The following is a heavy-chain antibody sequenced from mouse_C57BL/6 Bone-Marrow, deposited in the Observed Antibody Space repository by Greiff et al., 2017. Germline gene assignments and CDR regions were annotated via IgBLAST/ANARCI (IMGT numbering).Heavy chain of an antibody. J-gene: IGHJ1*03. CDR1: GFTFSSYA. D-gene: IGHD1-1*01. CDR2: ISAGGSYT. V-gene: IGHV5-4*01. Sequence: EVKLVESGGGLVKPGGSLKLSCTASGFTFSSYAMYWVRQTPAKRLEWVATISAGGSYTYYPDNVKGRFTISRYNVKNNLYQEMSHRKSEDTAMYYCARDKDGSSYGDGYFDVWGTGTTVTVAS. CDR3: ARDKDGSSYGDGYFDV.